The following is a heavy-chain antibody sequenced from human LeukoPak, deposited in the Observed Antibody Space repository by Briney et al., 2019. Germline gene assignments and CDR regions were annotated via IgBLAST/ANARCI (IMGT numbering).Heavy chain of an antibody. Sequence: PGGSLRLSCEMSGFSMSNSEMHWVRQAPGKGLEWISYISSGGGTIYYADSVKGRFTISRDNARKSLYLQMNSLRVDDTALYYCARAPPLQLWFVSDVYSWGQGTLVTV. CDR1: GFSMSNSE. CDR3: ARAPPLQLWFVSDVYS. J-gene: IGHJ5*02. V-gene: IGHV3-48*03. CDR2: ISSGGGTI. D-gene: IGHD5-18*01.